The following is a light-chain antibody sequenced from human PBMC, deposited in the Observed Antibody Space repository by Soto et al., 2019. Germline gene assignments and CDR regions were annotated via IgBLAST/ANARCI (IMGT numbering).Light chain of an antibody. CDR1: STDVGGYKY. CDR3: LSYTSSDTYV. J-gene: IGLJ1*01. Sequence: QSALTQPASVSGSPGQSITISCTGTSTDVGGYKYVSWYQQHPGKAPKFMIYDVTSRPSGISNRFSGSKSGNTAFLIISGLQAEYEADYYCLSYTSSDTYVFGTGTKVTVL. CDR2: DVT. V-gene: IGLV2-14*01.